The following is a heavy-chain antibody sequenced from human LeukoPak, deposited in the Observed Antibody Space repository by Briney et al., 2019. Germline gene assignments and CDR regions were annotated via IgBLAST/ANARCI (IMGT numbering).Heavy chain of an antibody. J-gene: IGHJ5*02. V-gene: IGHV1-69*04. D-gene: IGHD2-2*01. CDR1: GGTFSSYA. Sequence: ASGKVSCKASGGTFSSYAIIGVRQAAGQGLEGMGRIIPILGIANYAPKFQGRVTITADKSTSTAYMELSSLRSEDTAVYYCARDNPPSSTSFVWFDPWGQGTLVTVSS. CDR2: IIPILGIA. CDR3: ARDNPPSSTSFVWFDP.